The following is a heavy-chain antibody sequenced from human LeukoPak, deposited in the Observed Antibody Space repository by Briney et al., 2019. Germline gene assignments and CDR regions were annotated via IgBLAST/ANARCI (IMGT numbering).Heavy chain of an antibody. CDR1: GFTFDDYA. Sequence: PGGSLRLSCAASGFTFDDYAMHWVRQAPGRGLEWVSLISGDSGDTYYADSVKGRFTISRDNSENSLFLQMNSLRNDDTAFYYCAKDSGTRWDYYSDNWGQGTLVTVSS. V-gene: IGHV3-43*02. CDR3: AKDSGTRWDYYSDN. CDR2: ISGDSGDT. J-gene: IGHJ4*02. D-gene: IGHD1-26*01.